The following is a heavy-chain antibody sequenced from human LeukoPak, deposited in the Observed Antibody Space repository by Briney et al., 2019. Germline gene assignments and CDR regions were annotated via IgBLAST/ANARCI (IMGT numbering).Heavy chain of an antibody. CDR3: ARSIVVVPAAILALYYYYGMDV. D-gene: IGHD2-2*02. Sequence: GSSVKVSCKASGGTFSSYAISWARQAPGQGLEWMGGIIPIFGTANYAQKFQGRVTITADESTSTAYMELSSLRSEDTAAYYCARSIVVVPAAILALYYYYGMDVWGKGTTVTVSS. CDR2: IIPIFGTA. CDR1: GGTFSSYA. V-gene: IGHV1-69*01. J-gene: IGHJ6*04.